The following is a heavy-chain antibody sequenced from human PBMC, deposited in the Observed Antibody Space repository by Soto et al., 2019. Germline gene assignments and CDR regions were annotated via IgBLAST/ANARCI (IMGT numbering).Heavy chain of an antibody. CDR2: IYYSGST. V-gene: IGHV4-30-4*01. J-gene: IGHJ3*02. CDR1: GGSISSGDYY. Sequence: NPSETLSLTCTVPGGSISSGDYYWSWIRQPPGKGLEWIGYIYYSGSTYYNPSLKSRVTISVDTSKNQFSLKLSSVTAADTAVYYCARVNEQDAFDIWGQGTMVTVSS. CDR3: ARVNEQDAFDI. D-gene: IGHD6-13*01.